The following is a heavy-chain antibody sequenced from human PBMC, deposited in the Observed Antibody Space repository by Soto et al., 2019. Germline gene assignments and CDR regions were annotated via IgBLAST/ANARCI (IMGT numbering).Heavy chain of an antibody. V-gene: IGHV1-8*01. CDR2: MNPNSGNT. J-gene: IGHJ6*03. CDR3: ARRVEFYDILTGYKTPNYYMDV. D-gene: IGHD3-9*01. Sequence: ASVKVSCKASGYTFTSYDINWVRQATGQGLEWMGWMNPNSGNTGYAQKFQGRVTMTRNTSISTAYMELSSLRSEDTAVYYCARRVEFYDILTGYKTPNYYMDVWGKGTTVTVSS. CDR1: GYTFTSYD.